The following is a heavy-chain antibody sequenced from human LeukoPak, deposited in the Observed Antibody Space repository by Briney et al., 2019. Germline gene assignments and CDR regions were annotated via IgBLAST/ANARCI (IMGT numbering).Heavy chain of an antibody. CDR2: IYYSGST. D-gene: IGHD2-15*01. V-gene: IGHV4-39*07. CDR3: ARVVASTSIDA. CDR1: GGSISSSSYY. J-gene: IGHJ5*02. Sequence: SETLSLTCTVSGGSISSSSYYWGWIRQPPGKGLEWIGSIYYSGSTYYNPSLKSRVTISVDTSKNQFSLKVTSVTAADTALYYCARVVASTSIDAWGQGTLVTVST.